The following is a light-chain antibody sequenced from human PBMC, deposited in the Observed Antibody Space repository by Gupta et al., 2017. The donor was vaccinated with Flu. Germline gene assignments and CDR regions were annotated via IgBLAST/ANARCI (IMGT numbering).Light chain of an antibody. CDR1: SSNLGNNY. Sequence: KVTNSCSGSSSNLGNNYVSWYQQYAGTAPKLLIYENNRRPSGIPERFSGTKSGTAATLGITGLQTGDEADYYCASGDNRRSAEVFGGGTKVTVL. CDR2: ENN. CDR3: ASGDNRRSAEV. J-gene: IGLJ3*02. V-gene: IGLV1-51*02.